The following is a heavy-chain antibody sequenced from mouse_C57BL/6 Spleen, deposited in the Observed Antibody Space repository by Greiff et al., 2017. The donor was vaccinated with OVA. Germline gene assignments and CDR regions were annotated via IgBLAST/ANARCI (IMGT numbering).Heavy chain of an antibody. CDR2: IRLKSDNYAT. V-gene: IGHV6-3*01. CDR1: GFTFSNYW. CDR3: TGDQGTTVPPAY. J-gene: IGHJ3*01. D-gene: IGHD1-1*01. Sequence: EVQLVESGGGLVQPGGSMKLSCVASGFTFSNYWMNWVRQSPEKGLEWVAQIRLKSDNYATHYAESVKGRFTISRDDSKSSVYLQMNNLRAEDTGIYYCTGDQGTTVPPAYWGQGTLVTVSA.